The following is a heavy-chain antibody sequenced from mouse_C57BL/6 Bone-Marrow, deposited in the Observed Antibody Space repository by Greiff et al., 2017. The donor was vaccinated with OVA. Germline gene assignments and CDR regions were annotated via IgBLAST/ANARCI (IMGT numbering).Heavy chain of an antibody. D-gene: IGHD1-1*01. CDR2: ISNGGGST. J-gene: IGHJ1*03. CDR3: ARHYGSSYVWYFDV. V-gene: IGHV5-12*01. CDR1: GFTFSDYY. Sequence: EVMLVESGGGLVQPGGSLKLSCAASGFTFSDYYMYWVRQTPEKRLEWVAYISNGGGSTYYPDTVKGRFTISRDNAKNTLYLQMSRLKSEDTAMYYCARHYGSSYVWYFDVWGTGTTVTVSS.